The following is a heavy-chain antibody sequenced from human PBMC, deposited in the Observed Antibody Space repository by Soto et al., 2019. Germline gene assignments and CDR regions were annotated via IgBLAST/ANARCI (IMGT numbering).Heavy chain of an antibody. CDR2: INPNSGGT. V-gene: IGHV1-2*02. CDR3: ARGVTYYYDSSGYGGSNWFDP. Sequence: ASVEVSCKXSGYTFTGYYMHWVRQAPGQGLEWMGWINPNSGGTNYAQKFQGRVTMTRDTSISTAYMELSRLRSDDTAVYYCARGVTYYYDSSGYGGSNWFDPWGQGTLVTVPQ. CDR1: GYTFTGYY. J-gene: IGHJ5*02. D-gene: IGHD3-22*01.